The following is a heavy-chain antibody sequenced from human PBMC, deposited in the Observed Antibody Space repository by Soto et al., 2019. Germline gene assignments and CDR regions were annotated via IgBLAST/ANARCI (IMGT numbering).Heavy chain of an antibody. J-gene: IGHJ3*02. Sequence: SETLSLTCTVSGGSISSYYWSWIRQPPGKGLEWIGYIYYSGSTNYNPSLKSRVTISVDTSKNQFSLKLSSVTAADTAVYYCGRGLSYYGSGSYLAAFDIWGQGTMVTVSS. CDR1: GGSISSYY. CDR2: IYYSGST. CDR3: GRGLSYYGSGSYLAAFDI. V-gene: IGHV4-59*12. D-gene: IGHD3-10*01.